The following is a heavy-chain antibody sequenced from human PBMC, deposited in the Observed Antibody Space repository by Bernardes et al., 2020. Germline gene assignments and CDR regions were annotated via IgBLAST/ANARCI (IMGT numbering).Heavy chain of an antibody. Sequence: GGSLRLSCAASGFTFNQYWMNWVRRAPGKGLEWVANIKQDGSQKSYLDSVKGRFTISRDNAENSLYLQMNSLRAEDTAVYYCARDPAPEAYYSSGYFDYWGQGTLVTVSS. CDR2: IKQDGSQK. CDR3: ARDPAPEAYYSSGYFDY. CDR1: GFTFNQYW. J-gene: IGHJ4*02. V-gene: IGHV3-7*01. D-gene: IGHD6-19*01.